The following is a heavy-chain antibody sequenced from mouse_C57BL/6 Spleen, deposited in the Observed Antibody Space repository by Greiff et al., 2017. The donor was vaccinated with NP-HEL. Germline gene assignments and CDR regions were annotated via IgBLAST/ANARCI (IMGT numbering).Heavy chain of an antibody. J-gene: IGHJ2*01. CDR1: GYAFSSSW. V-gene: IGHV1-82*01. Sequence: QVQLKQSGPELVKPGASVKISCKASGYAFSSSWMNWVKQRPGKGLEWIGRIYPGDGDTNYNGKFKGKATLTADKSSSTAYMQLSSLTSEDSAVYFCARELGHGFDYWGQGTTLTVSS. D-gene: IGHD4-1*01. CDR2: IYPGDGDT. CDR3: ARELGHGFDY.